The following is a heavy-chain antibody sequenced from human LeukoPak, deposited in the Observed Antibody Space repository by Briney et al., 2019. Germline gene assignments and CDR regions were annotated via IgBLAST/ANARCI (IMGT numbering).Heavy chain of an antibody. D-gene: IGHD1-26*01. CDR2: IKHDGSEK. CDR3: ARDWGIVLTTNLDY. Sequence: GGSLRLSCAASRFTFSNYCMSWVRQAPGKGLEGVAIIKHDGSEKYYVVSVKGRFTISRDNAKNSLYLQMNSLRAEDTAVYFCARDWGIVLTTNLDYWGQGTLVTVSS. CDR1: RFTFSNYC. V-gene: IGHV3-7*01. J-gene: IGHJ4*02.